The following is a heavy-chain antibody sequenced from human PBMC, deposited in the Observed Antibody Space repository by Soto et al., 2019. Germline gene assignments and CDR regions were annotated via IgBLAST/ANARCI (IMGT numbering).Heavy chain of an antibody. CDR1: GFMFSAYA. CDR3: ARVPSPYTSGWYGIDF. V-gene: IGHV3-30*04. D-gene: IGHD6-19*01. CDR2: RSYDGTNK. Sequence: WGSLRLSCAASGFMFSAYAMLWVCQAPGQGLEWVAARSYDGTNKYYSASMKGRSTISRDNSANTLFLQVNSLRREDTAMYYCARVPSPYTSGWYGIDFWGHGTLVTVSS. J-gene: IGHJ4*01.